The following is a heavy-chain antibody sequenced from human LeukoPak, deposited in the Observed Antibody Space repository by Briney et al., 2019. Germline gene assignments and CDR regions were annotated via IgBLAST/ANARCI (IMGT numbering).Heavy chain of an antibody. J-gene: IGHJ3*02. CDR1: GGSFSGYY. CDR3: ARGVVVAATRRAPFDI. D-gene: IGHD2-15*01. CDR2: INHSEST. V-gene: IGHV4-34*01. Sequence: SETLSLTCAVYGGSFSGYYWSWIRQPPGKGLEWIGEINHSESTNYNPSLKSRVTISVDTSKNQFSLKLSSVTAADTAVYYCARGVVVAATRRAPFDIWGQGTMVTVSS.